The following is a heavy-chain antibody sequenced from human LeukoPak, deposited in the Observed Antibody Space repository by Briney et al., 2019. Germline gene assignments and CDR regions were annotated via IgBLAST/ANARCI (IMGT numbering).Heavy chain of an antibody. Sequence: SETLSLTCTVSGGSISSGGYYWSWIRQHPGKGLEWIGYIYYSGSTYYNPSLKSRVTISVDTSKNQFSLKLSSVTAADMAVYYCARGLYDFWSGYSYYYYGMDVWGQGTTVTVSS. CDR3: ARGLYDFWSGYSYYYYGMDV. CDR2: IYYSGST. V-gene: IGHV4-31*03. CDR1: GGSISSGGYY. J-gene: IGHJ6*02. D-gene: IGHD3-3*01.